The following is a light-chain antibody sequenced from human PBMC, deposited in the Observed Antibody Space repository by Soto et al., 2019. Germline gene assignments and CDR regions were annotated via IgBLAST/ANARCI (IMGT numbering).Light chain of an antibody. V-gene: IGKV1-39*01. CDR1: QNIYRY. Sequence: DIQMTQSPSSLSASVRDRVTITCRASQNIYRYLNWYQQKPGKAPKLLISAASDLQNGVPSRFSGSGSGTDFTLTISSLQPEDFATFYCQQSYNTPLTFGGGTKVDIK. J-gene: IGKJ4*01. CDR2: AAS. CDR3: QQSYNTPLT.